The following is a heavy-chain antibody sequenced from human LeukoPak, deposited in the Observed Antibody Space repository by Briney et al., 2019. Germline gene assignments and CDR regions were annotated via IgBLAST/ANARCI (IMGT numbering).Heavy chain of an antibody. CDR3: ARRMAANAFDI. V-gene: IGHV3-30-3*01. D-gene: IGHD5-24*01. CDR1: GFTFSTYT. CDR2: MSYDGTNK. Sequence: PGGSLRLSCAASGFTFSTYTMHWVRQAPGKGLEWVAFMSYDGTNKNYADSVKGRFTISRDNSKNTLYLQMNSLRTEDTAVYYCARRMAANAFDIWGQGTMVTVSS. J-gene: IGHJ3*02.